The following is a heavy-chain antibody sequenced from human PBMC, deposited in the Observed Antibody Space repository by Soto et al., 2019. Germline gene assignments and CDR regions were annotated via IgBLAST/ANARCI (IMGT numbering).Heavy chain of an antibody. CDR3: ARDAADTPMVY. D-gene: IGHD5-18*01. Sequence: QVQLVQSGAEVRKPRSSVRVSCKSSGGIFRSNAISWVRQAPGQGLEWMGAIIPQFPTPYYEQKFQGRVTITADESTRTAYMALTSLRSDDTAVYFCARDAADTPMVYWGQGTLLTVSS. J-gene: IGHJ4*02. CDR2: IIPQFPTP. CDR1: GGIFRSNA. V-gene: IGHV1-69*01.